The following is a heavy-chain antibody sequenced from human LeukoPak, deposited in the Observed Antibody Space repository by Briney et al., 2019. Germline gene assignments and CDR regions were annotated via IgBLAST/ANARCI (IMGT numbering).Heavy chain of an antibody. J-gene: IGHJ4*02. V-gene: IGHV4-61*02. CDR2: IYSSGST. CDR1: GGSISSGIYY. D-gene: IGHD2-21*02. CDR3: ARGGYCGGDCYFYY. Sequence: SETPSLACTVSGGSISSGIYYWSWIRQPAGKGLEWIGRIYSSGSTNYNPSLKSRVTISVDTSKNQFSLKLSSVTAADTAVYYCARGGYCGGDCYFYYWGQGTLVTVSS.